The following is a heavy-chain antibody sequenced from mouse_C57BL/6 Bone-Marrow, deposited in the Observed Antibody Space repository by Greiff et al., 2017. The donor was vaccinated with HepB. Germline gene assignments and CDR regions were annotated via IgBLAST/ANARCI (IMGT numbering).Heavy chain of an antibody. Sequence: QVQLQQPGAELVRPGTSVKLSCKASGYTFTSYWMHWVKQRPGQGLEWIGVIDPSDSYTNYNQKFKGKATLTVDTSSSTAYMPLSRLTSEDSAVYYCARGGFYDGYYLAWFAYWGQGTLVTVSA. J-gene: IGHJ3*01. D-gene: IGHD2-3*01. CDR1: GYTFTSYW. CDR3: ARGGFYDGYYLAWFAY. V-gene: IGHV1-59*01. CDR2: IDPSDSYT.